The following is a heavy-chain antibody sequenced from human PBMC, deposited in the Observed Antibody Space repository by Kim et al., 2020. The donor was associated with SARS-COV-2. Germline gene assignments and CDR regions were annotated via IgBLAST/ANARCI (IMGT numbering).Heavy chain of an antibody. J-gene: IGHJ5*02. D-gene: IGHD2-15*01. CDR2: INHSGST. CDR3: ARGGPRDRAWFDP. V-gene: IGHV4-34*01. Sequence: SETLSLTCAVYGGSFSGYYWSWIRQPPGKGLEWIGEINHSGSTNYNPSLKSRVTISVDTSKNQFSLKLSSVTAADTAVYYCARGGPRDRAWFDPWGQGTLVTVSS. CDR1: GGSFSGYY.